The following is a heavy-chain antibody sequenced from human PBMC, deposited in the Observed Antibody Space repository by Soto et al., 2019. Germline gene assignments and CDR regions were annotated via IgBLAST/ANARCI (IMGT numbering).Heavy chain of an antibody. CDR2: IFHSGTT. CDR1: GASISSSY. D-gene: IGHD2-2*01. J-gene: IGHJ4*02. Sequence: SETLSLTCTVSGASISSSYWSWIRQSPGKGLEWIGYIFHSGTTNYNPSLKSRVTISVDTSKNQFSLNLSSLTTADTAVYFCARGGNRYSTTSSGVCGFDDWGQGTLVTVSS. CDR3: ARGGNRYSTTSSGVCGFDD. V-gene: IGHV4-59*01.